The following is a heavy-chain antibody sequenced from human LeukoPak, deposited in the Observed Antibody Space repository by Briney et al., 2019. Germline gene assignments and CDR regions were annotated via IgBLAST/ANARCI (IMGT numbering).Heavy chain of an antibody. CDR2: FDPEDGET. Sequence: ASVKVSCKVSGYXLTELSFHWVRQAPGEGLEWMGRFDPEDGETIYARKFQGRVTMTEDTSTDTAYMELSSLRSEDTAVYFCAVSLTTGGYYGMDVWGQGTTVTVSS. CDR1: GYXLTELS. V-gene: IGHV1-24*01. D-gene: IGHD1-1*01. CDR3: AVSLTTGGYYGMDV. J-gene: IGHJ6*02.